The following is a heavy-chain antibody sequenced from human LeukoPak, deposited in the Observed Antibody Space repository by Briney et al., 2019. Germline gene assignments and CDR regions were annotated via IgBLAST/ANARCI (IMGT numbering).Heavy chain of an antibody. Sequence: SETLSLTCAVYGGSFSGYYWSWIRQPPGKGLEWIGEINHSGSTNYNPSLKSRVTISVDTSKNQFSLKLSSVTAADTAVYYCARPSGRGQVDYWGQGTLVTVSS. CDR1: GGSFSGYY. CDR3: ARPSGRGQVDY. J-gene: IGHJ4*02. V-gene: IGHV4-34*01. CDR2: INHSGST.